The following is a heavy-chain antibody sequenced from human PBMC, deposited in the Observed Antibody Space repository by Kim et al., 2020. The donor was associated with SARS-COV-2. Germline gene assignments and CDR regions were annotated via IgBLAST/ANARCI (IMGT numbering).Heavy chain of an antibody. V-gene: IGHV4-59*09. CDR3: ARGLSGSRYHGMDV. D-gene: IGHD1-26*01. Sequence: NPSLKSRVTRSVDTSKNQFSLKLSSVTAADTAVYYCARGLSGSRYHGMDVWGQGTTVTVSS. J-gene: IGHJ6*02.